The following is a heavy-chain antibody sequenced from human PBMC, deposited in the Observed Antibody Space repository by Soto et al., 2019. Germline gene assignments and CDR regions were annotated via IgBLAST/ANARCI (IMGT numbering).Heavy chain of an antibody. V-gene: IGHV1-18*04. D-gene: IGHD3-3*01. CDR1: GYTFTSYG. Sequence: QVQLVQSGAEVKKPGASVKVSCKASGYTFTSYGISWVRQAPGQGLEWMGWISAYNGNTNYAQKLQGRVTMTTDTSTSTAYVELRSLRSDDTAVYYCARAGGDFWSGYYDFDYWGQGTLVTVSS. J-gene: IGHJ4*02. CDR2: ISAYNGNT. CDR3: ARAGGDFWSGYYDFDY.